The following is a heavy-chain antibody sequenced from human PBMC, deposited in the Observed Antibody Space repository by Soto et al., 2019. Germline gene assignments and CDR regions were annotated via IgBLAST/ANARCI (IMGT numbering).Heavy chain of an antibody. D-gene: IGHD1-26*01. V-gene: IGHV4-30-2*01. CDR1: GGSISSGGYS. CDR2: IYHSGST. Sequence: SETLSLTCAVSGGSISSGGYSWSWIRQPPGKGLEWIGYIYHSGSTYYNPSLKSRVTISVDRSKNQFSLKLSPVTAADTAVYYCARAVSGSYFFDYWGQGTLVTVSS. J-gene: IGHJ4*02. CDR3: ARAVSGSYFFDY.